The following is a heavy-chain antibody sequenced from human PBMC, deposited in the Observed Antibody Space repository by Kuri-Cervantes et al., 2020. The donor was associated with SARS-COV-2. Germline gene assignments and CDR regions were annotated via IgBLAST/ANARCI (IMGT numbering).Heavy chain of an antibody. CDR3: ARGRHCSNNTCSSDY. D-gene: IGHD2-2*01. Sequence: GESLKISCGASGVTFRGVFTHCVRRPPGKGLLSPSGTSNEGVGTHHETSLKGRFTISRDNSKNTVFPQMNSLRAEDTGLYYCARGRHCSNNTCSSDYWGQGTLVTVSS. CDR1: GVTFRGVF. V-gene: IGHV3-64*04. CDR2: TSNEGVGT. J-gene: IGHJ4*02.